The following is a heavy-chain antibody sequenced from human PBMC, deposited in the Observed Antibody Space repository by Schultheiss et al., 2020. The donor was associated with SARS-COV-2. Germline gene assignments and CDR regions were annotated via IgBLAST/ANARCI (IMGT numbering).Heavy chain of an antibody. CDR2: IYSGGTT. Sequence: GGSLRLSCAASGLSVSNNYMTWVRQAPGKGLEWVSVIYSGGTTHYADSVRGRFIISRDNSKNTLYLQMTSLRVEDTAMYYCVRDGPAASYGMDVWGQGTTVTVAS. J-gene: IGHJ6*02. CDR1: GLSVSNNY. CDR3: VRDGPAASYGMDV. D-gene: IGHD2-2*01. V-gene: IGHV3-66*01.